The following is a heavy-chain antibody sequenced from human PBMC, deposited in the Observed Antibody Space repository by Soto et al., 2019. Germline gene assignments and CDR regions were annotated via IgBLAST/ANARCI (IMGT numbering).Heavy chain of an antibody. CDR1: GFTFSSSA. CDR3: ARDGLQFIAAAGTFDY. V-gene: IGHV3-30-3*01. CDR2: ISYDGSNK. D-gene: IGHD6-13*01. J-gene: IGHJ4*02. Sequence: QVQLVESGGGVVQPGRSLRLSCSASGFTFSSSAMHWVRQSPGKGLEWVAVISYDGSNKYYADSVKGRFTISRDSSKNTLYLQMNTLRADDTAVYYCARDGLQFIAAAGTFDYWGQGTLVTVSS.